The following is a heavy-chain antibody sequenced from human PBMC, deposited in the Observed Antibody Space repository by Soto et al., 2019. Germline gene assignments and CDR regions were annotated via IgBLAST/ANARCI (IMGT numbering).Heavy chain of an antibody. CDR1: GFAFSTYA. CDR2: ITDSGGST. Sequence: EVHLLESGGGLVQPGGSLRLSCAAFGFAFSTYAMSWLRQAPGKGLEWVSTITDSGGSTYYAASVKGRFTISRDNSKNTLYLLMNSLSAEDTALYYCAKVHGSGTYYNFPDYWGQGTLVTVSS. J-gene: IGHJ4*02. V-gene: IGHV3-23*01. CDR3: AKVHGSGTYYNFPDY. D-gene: IGHD3-10*01.